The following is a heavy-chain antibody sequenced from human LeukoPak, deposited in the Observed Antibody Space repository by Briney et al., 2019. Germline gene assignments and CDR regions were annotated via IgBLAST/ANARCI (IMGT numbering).Heavy chain of an antibody. Sequence: GGSLRLSCAASGFTFSTFAMIWVRQPPGKGLEWVSSIFPSGGEIHYADSVRGRFTISRDNSKSTLSLQMNSLRAEDTAVYYCAKLGTPWGQGTLVTVSS. CDR3: AKLGTP. CDR2: IFPSGGEI. V-gene: IGHV3-23*01. CDR1: GFTFSTFA. J-gene: IGHJ5*02. D-gene: IGHD7-27*01.